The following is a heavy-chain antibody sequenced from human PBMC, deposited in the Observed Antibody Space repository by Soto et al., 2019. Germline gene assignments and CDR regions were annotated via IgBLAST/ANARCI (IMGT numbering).Heavy chain of an antibody. CDR3: ARGGNWNYIDYYYYYMDV. Sequence: PSETLSLTCAVYGGSFSGYYWSWIRQPPGKGLEWIGEINHSGSTNYNPSLKSRVTISVDTSKNQFSLKLSSVTAADTAVYYCARGGNWNYIDYYYYYMDVWGKGTTVTVSS. J-gene: IGHJ6*03. CDR1: GGSFSGYY. CDR2: INHSGST. D-gene: IGHD1-7*01. V-gene: IGHV4-34*01.